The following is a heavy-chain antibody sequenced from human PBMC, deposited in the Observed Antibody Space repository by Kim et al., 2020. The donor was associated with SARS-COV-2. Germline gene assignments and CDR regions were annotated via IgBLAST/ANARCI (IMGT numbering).Heavy chain of an antibody. Sequence: SETLSLTCTVSGGSISSGGYYWSWIRQHPGKGLEWIGYIYYSGSTYYNPSLKSRLTISLDTSKNQFSLKLSSVTAADTAVYYCARAKSKYSDYSVEAFDIWGQGKIVTVSS. CDR1: GGSISSGGYY. V-gene: IGHV4-31*03. CDR3: ARAKSKYSDYSVEAFDI. D-gene: IGHD4-17*01. J-gene: IGHJ3*02. CDR2: IYYSGST.